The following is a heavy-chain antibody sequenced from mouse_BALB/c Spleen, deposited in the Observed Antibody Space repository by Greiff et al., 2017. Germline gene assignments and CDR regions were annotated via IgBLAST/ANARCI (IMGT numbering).Heavy chain of an antibody. Sequence: QVQLQQSGPELVKPGASVKMSCKASGYTFTDYVISWVKQRTGQGLEWIGEIYPGSGSTYYNEKFKGKATLTADKSSNTAYMQLSSLTSEDSAVYFCARPYYGSSYWYFDVWGAGTTVTVSS. V-gene: IGHV1-77*01. CDR2: IYPGSGST. J-gene: IGHJ1*01. CDR1: GYTFTDYV. D-gene: IGHD1-1*01. CDR3: ARPYYGSSYWYFDV.